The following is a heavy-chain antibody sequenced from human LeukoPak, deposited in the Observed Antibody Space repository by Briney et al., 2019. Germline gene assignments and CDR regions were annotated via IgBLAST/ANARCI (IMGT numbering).Heavy chain of an antibody. J-gene: IGHJ4*02. CDR2: IYYSGST. D-gene: IGHD4-17*01. CDR1: GGSISSGSYY. CDR3: ARRLRSSIYYFDY. Sequence: DPSETLSLTCTVSGGSISSGSYYWSWIRQPAGKGREWIGSIYYSGSTYYNPSLKSRVTISVDTSKNQFSLKLSSVTAADTAVYYCARRLRSSIYYFDYWGQGTLVTVSS. V-gene: IGHV4-39*01.